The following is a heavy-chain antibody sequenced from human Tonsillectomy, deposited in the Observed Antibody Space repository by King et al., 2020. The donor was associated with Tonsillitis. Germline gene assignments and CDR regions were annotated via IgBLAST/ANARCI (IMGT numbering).Heavy chain of an antibody. Sequence: VQLVESGGGVVQPGRSLRLSCAASGFTFSSYAMHWVRQAPGKGLEWVAVISYDGSNKYYADSVKGRFTISRDNSKNTLYLQMNSLRAEDTAVYYCARDPIIGGDYFDYWGQGTLVTVSS. V-gene: IGHV3-30-3*01. J-gene: IGHJ4*02. CDR2: ISYDGSNK. CDR1: GFTFSSYA. D-gene: IGHD3-16*01. CDR3: ARDPIIGGDYFDY.